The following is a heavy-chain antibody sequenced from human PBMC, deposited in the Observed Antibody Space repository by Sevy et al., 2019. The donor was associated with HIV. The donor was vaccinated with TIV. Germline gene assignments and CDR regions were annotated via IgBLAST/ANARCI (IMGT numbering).Heavy chain of an antibody. Sequence: GGPLGLSGAASGFTFSDNSMNWFRQAPGKGLEWVSFISSSSSAIYYADSVKGRFTISRDNAKNSLYLQMGSLRDEDTAVYYCASGYYSTAEYFQHWGQGTLVTVSS. J-gene: IGHJ1*01. V-gene: IGHV3-48*02. CDR3: ASGYYSTAEYFQH. D-gene: IGHD3-22*01. CDR1: GFTFSDNS. CDR2: ISSSSSAI.